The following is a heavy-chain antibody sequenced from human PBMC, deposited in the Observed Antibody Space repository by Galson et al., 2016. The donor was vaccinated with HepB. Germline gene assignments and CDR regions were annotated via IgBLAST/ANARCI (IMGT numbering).Heavy chain of an antibody. D-gene: IGHD3-10*01. J-gene: IGHJ6*02. CDR3: ARAVMLGRGMDV. CDR2: TFYRSTWEN. V-gene: IGHV6-1*01. Sequence: CAISGDSVYNNGAAWVWIRQSPSRGLEWLGRTFYRSTWENHYAGSVINRITISPETSRNQFSLHLNSVTPEDTAVYYCARAVMLGRGMDVWGQGTTVTVSS. CDR1: GDSVYNNGAA.